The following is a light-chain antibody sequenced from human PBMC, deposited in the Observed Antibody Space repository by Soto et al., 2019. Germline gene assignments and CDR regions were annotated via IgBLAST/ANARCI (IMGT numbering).Light chain of an antibody. J-gene: IGLJ2*01. Sequence: QLVLTQSPSASASLGASVKLTCTLSSGHSSYAIAWHQQQPEKGPRYLMKLDSDGSHTKGDAIPDRFSGSSSGAERYLTICSLQSEDEADYYCQTWGTGIHVVFGGGTKVTVL. V-gene: IGLV4-69*01. CDR3: QTWGTGIHVV. CDR1: SGHSSYA. CDR2: LDSDGSH.